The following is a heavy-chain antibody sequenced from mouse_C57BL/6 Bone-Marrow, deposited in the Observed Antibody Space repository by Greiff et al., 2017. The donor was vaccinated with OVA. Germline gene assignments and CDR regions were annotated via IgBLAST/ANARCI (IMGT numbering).Heavy chain of an antibody. CDR3: ARKITTVVAPYYAMDY. CDR2: IWTGGGT. Sequence: VNVVESGPGLVAPSQSLSITCTVSGFSLTSYAISWVRQPPGKGLEWLGVIWTGGGTNYNSALKSRLSISKDNSKSQVFLKMNSLQTDDTARYYCARKITTVVAPYYAMDYWGQGTSVTVSS. J-gene: IGHJ4*01. D-gene: IGHD1-1*01. CDR1: GFSLTSYA. V-gene: IGHV2-9-1*01.